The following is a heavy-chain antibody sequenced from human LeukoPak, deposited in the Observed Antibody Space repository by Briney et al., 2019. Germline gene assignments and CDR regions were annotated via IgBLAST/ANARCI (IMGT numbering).Heavy chain of an antibody. D-gene: IGHD3-10*02. V-gene: IGHV4-39*01. CDR3: CCSGY. J-gene: IGHJ4*02. CDR2: IYYSGRT. Sequence: SETLSLTCTVSGGSISISNYYWGWIRQPPGKGLEWIASIYYSGRTYFNPSLKSRVTISVDTSKNQFSLKLTSVTAADTAAYFCCCSGYWGQGALVTVSP. CDR1: GGSISISNYY.